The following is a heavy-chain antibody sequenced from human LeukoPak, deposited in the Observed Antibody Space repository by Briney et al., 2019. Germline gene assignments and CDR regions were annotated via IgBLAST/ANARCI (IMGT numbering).Heavy chain of an antibody. CDR1: GDSISSGSYY. J-gene: IGHJ2*01. CDR2: MYTSGST. Sequence: SQTLSLTCTVSGDSISSGSYYWAWIRQPAGKGLEWIGRMYTSGSTDYNPSLKSRVTISVDTSKNQFSLKLSSVTAEDTAVYYCAREKMGTPPWPSTKSYWYFDLWGRGTLVTVSS. D-gene: IGHD7-27*01. V-gene: IGHV4-61*02. CDR3: AREKMGTPPWPSTKSYWYFDL.